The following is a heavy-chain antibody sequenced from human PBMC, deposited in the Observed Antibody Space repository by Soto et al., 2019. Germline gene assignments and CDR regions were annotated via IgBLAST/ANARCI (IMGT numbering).Heavy chain of an antibody. Sequence: GGSLRLSCAASGFTFSNYAMNWVRQVPGKGLEWVSAITASGGGTYYADSVKGRFAISRDNSKNTLHLQMNSLRAEDTAVYYCAKDYFQYGSRSLYYFDFWGQGTLVTVSS. CDR1: GFTFSNYA. D-gene: IGHD3-10*01. V-gene: IGHV3-23*01. J-gene: IGHJ4*02. CDR3: AKDYFQYGSRSLYYFDF. CDR2: ITASGGGT.